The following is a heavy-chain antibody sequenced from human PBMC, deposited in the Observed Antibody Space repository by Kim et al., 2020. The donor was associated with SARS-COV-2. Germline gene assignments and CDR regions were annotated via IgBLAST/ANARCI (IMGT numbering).Heavy chain of an antibody. Sequence: LKSRVTISVDTSKNQFSLKLSSVTAVDAAVYYCARAGSGRYFDWSPYFDYWGQGTLVTVSS. V-gene: IGHV4-31*02. J-gene: IGHJ4*02. D-gene: IGHD3-9*01. CDR3: ARAGSGRYFDWSPYFDY.